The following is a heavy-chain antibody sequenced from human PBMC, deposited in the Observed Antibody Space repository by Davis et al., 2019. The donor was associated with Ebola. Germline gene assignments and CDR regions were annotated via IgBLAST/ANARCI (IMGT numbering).Heavy chain of an antibody. CDR2: ISSDSRYI. Sequence: PGGSLRLSCAASGFTFYRYEMNWVRQAPGKGLDWVSSISSDSRYIFYADSVKGRFTISRDNVKNSLYLQMNSLKTEDTAVYYCARDQCGGGGCYSDYYGMDVWGQGTTVTVSS. D-gene: IGHD2-15*01. CDR1: GFTFYRYE. V-gene: IGHV3-21*03. J-gene: IGHJ6*02. CDR3: ARDQCGGGGCYSDYYGMDV.